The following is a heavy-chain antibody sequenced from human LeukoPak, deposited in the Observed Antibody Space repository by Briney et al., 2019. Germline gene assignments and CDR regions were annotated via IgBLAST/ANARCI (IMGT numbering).Heavy chain of an antibody. V-gene: IGHV3-30*04. Sequence: GGSLRLSCAASGFTFSSYAMHWVRQAPGKGLEWVAVISYDGSNKYYADSVKGRFTISRDNSKNSLYLQMDSLRAEDTAVYYCARIVPVHDTLTGYCDYWGQGTLVSVSS. J-gene: IGHJ4*02. CDR2: ISYDGSNK. CDR1: GFTFSSYA. CDR3: ARIVPVHDTLTGYCDY. D-gene: IGHD3-9*01.